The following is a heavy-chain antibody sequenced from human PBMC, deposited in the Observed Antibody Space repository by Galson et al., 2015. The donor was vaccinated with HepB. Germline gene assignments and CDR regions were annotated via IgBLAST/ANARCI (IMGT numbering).Heavy chain of an antibody. CDR1: GYTLTNYH. Sequence: SVKVSCTASGYTLTNYHFHWVRQAPGQGPEWVGKIFAGGGSTRYAERFQGRVTLTRDSSTSTIYMEVSSLRADDTAVYYCARETPDTYYFDYWGQGTLVTVSS. CDR2: IFAGGGST. V-gene: IGHV1-46*01. CDR3: ARETPDTYYFDY. J-gene: IGHJ4*02. D-gene: IGHD2-15*01.